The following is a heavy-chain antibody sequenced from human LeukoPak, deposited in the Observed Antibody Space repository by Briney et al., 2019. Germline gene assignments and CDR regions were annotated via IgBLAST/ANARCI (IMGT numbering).Heavy chain of an antibody. CDR2: ISAYNGNT. J-gene: IGHJ4*02. Sequence: GPVKVSCKASGYTFTSYGFSWVRQAPGQGLEWMGWISAYNGNTNYAQKLQGRVTMTTDTSTSTAYMELRSLRSDDTAVYYCARGVGVGATTDSVDYWGQGTLVTVSS. CDR1: GYTFTSYG. CDR3: ARGVGVGATTDSVDY. D-gene: IGHD1-26*01. V-gene: IGHV1-18*01.